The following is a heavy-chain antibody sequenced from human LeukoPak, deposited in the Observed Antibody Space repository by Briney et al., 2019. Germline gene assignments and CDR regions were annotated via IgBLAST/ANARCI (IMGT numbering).Heavy chain of an antibody. D-gene: IGHD3-10*01. J-gene: IGHJ4*02. CDR2: INHSGST. CDR1: GGSFSGYY. CDR3: ARVNYYGSGSNDY. V-gene: IGHV4-34*01. Sequence: SETLSLTCAVYGGSFSGYYWSWIRQPPGKGLEWIEEINHSGSTNYNPSLKSRVTISVDTSKNQFSLKLSSVTAADTAVYYCARVNYYGSGSNDYWGQGTLVTVSS.